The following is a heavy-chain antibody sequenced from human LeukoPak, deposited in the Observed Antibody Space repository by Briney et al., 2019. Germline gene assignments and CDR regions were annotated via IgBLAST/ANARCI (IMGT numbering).Heavy chain of an antibody. CDR3: AKDRITMIVVVTLDSDY. V-gene: IGHV3-30*02. J-gene: IGHJ4*02. CDR2: IRYDGSNK. D-gene: IGHD3-22*01. CDR1: GFTFSRYY. Sequence: QPGGSLRLSCAASGFTFSRYYMHWVRQAPGKGLEWVAFIRYDGSNKYYADSVKGRFTISRDNSKNTLYLQMNSLRAEDTAVYYCAKDRITMIVVVTLDSDYWGQGTLVTVSS.